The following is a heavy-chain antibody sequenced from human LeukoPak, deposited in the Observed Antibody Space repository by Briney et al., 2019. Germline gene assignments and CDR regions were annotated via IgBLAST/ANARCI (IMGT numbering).Heavy chain of an antibody. Sequence: KSSETLSLTCTISGGSISSSNWWSWVRQPPGKGLEWIGEIYHSGSTNYNPSLKSRVTISVDKSRNHFSLNLSSVTAADTAVYYCAREITVTTGYYYYYMDVWGKGTTVTVSS. CDR3: AREITVTTGYYYYYMDV. V-gene: IGHV4-4*02. J-gene: IGHJ6*03. CDR1: GGSISSSNW. D-gene: IGHD4-17*01. CDR2: IYHSGST.